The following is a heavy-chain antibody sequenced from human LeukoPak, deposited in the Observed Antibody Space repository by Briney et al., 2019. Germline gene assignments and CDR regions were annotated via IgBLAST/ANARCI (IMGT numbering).Heavy chain of an antibody. CDR1: GFTFDDYG. V-gene: IGHV3-9*01. J-gene: IGHJ6*02. D-gene: IGHD1-26*01. CDR2: ISWNSGSI. Sequence: GRSLRLSCAASGFTFDDYGMRCVRQAPGKGLEWVSGISWNSGSIGYADSVKGRFTISRDNAKNSLYLQRNSLRAEDTALYYCAKDRGGSYYDYYGMDVWGQGTTVTVSS. CDR3: AKDRGGSYYDYYGMDV.